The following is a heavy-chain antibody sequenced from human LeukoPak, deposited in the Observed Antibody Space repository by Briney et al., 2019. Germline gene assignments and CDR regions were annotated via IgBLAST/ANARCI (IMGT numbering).Heavy chain of an antibody. D-gene: IGHD3-3*01. CDR2: IYTSEST. J-gene: IGHJ6*03. CDR3: ARDRDFWSGSPPPYYYMDV. Sequence: PSETLSLTCTVSGGSISPYYWSWIRQPAGKGLEWIGRIYTSESTNYNPSLKSRVTMSVDTSKNQFSLKLSSVTAADTAVYYWARDRDFWSGSPPPYYYMDVWGKGTTVTVSS. CDR1: GGSISPYY. V-gene: IGHV4-4*07.